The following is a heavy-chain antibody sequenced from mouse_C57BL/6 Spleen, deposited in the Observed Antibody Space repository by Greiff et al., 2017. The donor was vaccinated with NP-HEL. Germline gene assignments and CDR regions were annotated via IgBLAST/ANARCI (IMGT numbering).Heavy chain of an antibody. CDR2: IDPSDSET. CDR3: ARKGDGNWFAY. J-gene: IGHJ3*01. D-gene: IGHD2-3*01. V-gene: IGHV1-52*01. CDR1: GYTFTSYW. Sequence: QVQLKQPGAELVRPGSSVKLSCKASGYTFTSYWMHWVKQRPIQGLEWIGNIDPSDSETHYNQKFKDKATLTVDKSSSTAYMQLSSLTSEDSAVYYCARKGDGNWFAYWGQGTLVTVSA.